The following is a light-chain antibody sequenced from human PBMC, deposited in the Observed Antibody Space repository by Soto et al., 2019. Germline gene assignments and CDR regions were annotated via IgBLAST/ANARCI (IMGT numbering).Light chain of an antibody. CDR2: QGA. V-gene: IGKV2-28*01. CDR1: QSLLHSDGYKY. J-gene: IGKJ1*01. CDR3: MQTLQTPFT. Sequence: MVITQSPVSLPVTPGEPASISCHSSQSLLHSDGYKYLDWYVQKAGQSPQLLIYQGAHRASGVPDRISGSGSGTDFTLKISKVEADHVGVYYCMQTLQTPFTFGPGTKV.